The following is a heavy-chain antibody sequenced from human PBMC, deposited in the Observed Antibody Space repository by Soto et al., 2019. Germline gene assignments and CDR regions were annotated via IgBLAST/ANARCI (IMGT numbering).Heavy chain of an antibody. V-gene: IGHV1-2*02. CDR1: EYTFTGYY. CDR3: ATSSDWSTLLDY. D-gene: IGHD6-19*01. Sequence: ASVKVSCKTSEYTFTGYYLHWVRQVPGQGLEWMGWINPNGGGTIYAQKFQGRLTMTRDTSITTAYMELSRLRSDDTAFYYCATSSDWSTLLDYWGHGTLVTVSS. CDR2: INPNGGGT. J-gene: IGHJ4*01.